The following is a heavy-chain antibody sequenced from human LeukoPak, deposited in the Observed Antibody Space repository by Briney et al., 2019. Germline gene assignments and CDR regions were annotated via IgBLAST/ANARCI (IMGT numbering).Heavy chain of an antibody. CDR3: AISGHGVSDY. J-gene: IGHJ4*02. V-gene: IGHV3-23*01. CDR1: GSGLTFDNCF. D-gene: IGHD3-10*01. CDR2: ITSSGGDT. Sequence: GGALRLSCTASGSGLTFDNCFMSWVRQAPGKGLEWVSGITSSGGDTYYADSVKGRFIISRDNSKNTVILLMDSLRGDDTAVYYCAISGHGVSDYWGQGTLVTVSS.